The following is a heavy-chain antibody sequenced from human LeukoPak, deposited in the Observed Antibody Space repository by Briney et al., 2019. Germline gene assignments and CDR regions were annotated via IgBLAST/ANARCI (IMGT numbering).Heavy chain of an antibody. CDR3: AKGGLNDFWSGYYYFDY. J-gene: IGHJ4*02. CDR2: ISYHGDIT. Sequence: QSGGSLRLSCAASGFTFSSYAMHWVRQAPGKGLEWVALISYHGDITYYADSVKGRFTLSRDNSKTTLFLQLNSLRAEDTAVYYCAKGGLNDFWSGYYYFDYWGQGTLVTVSS. D-gene: IGHD3-3*01. CDR1: GFTFSSYA. V-gene: IGHV3-30*07.